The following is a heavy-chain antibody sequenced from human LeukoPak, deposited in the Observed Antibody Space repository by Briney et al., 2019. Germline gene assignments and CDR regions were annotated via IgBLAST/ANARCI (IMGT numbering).Heavy chain of an antibody. CDR1: GFTFSSYA. V-gene: IGHV3-49*04. CDR3: TRDGYYDYVWGSYDH. J-gene: IGHJ4*02. CDR2: SRSKAYGGTT. Sequence: SGGSLRLSCAASGFTFSSYAMSWVRQAPGKGLEWVGFSRSKAYGGTTEYAASVKGRFTISGDDSKSIAYLQMNSLKTEDTAVYYCTRDGYYDYVWGSYDHWGQGTLVTVSS. D-gene: IGHD3-16*01.